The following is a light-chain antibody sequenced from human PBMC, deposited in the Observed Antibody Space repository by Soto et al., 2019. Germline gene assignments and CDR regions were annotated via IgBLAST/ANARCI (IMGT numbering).Light chain of an antibody. CDR3: QQSYSTPWT. V-gene: IGKV1-39*01. J-gene: IGKJ1*01. CDR2: AAS. Sequence: DIQMTQSPSTLSGSVRDRVTIACRARHNVRGYLIWYQQKPGEAPKLLIYAASSLQSGIPSRFSGSGSETDFTLTISSLQPEDFATYYCQQSYSTPWTFGQGTKVDIK. CDR1: HNVRGY.